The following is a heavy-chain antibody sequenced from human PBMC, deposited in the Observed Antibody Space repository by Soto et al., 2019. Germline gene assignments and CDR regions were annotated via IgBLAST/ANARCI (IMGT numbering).Heavy chain of an antibody. Sequence: QVQLVQSGAEVKKPGASVKVSCKASGYSFTDYHIHWVRQAPGQGLEWLGRINPKSGGTSTAQKFQGWVTMTTDPSISTASMELTRLTSDDTAIYYCARGDSTDCSNGVCSFFYNHVMDVWGQGTTVTVSS. D-gene: IGHD2-8*01. CDR2: INPKSGGT. CDR1: GYSFTDYH. J-gene: IGHJ6*02. V-gene: IGHV1-2*04. CDR3: ARGDSTDCSNGVCSFFYNHVMDV.